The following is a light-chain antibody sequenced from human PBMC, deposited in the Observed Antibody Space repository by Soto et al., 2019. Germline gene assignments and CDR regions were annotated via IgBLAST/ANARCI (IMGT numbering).Light chain of an antibody. CDR3: QQYSTYPLT. CDR2: DAS. V-gene: IGKV1-5*01. CDR1: QGITTF. Sequence: DIQMTQSPSTLSASIGDRVTITCRASQGITTFLAWYQQKPGKAPQILIYDASKLEPGVPSRLSGGGSGTEFTLTSSSLQPDDFATYYCQQYSTYPLTFGGGTRVEIK. J-gene: IGKJ4*01.